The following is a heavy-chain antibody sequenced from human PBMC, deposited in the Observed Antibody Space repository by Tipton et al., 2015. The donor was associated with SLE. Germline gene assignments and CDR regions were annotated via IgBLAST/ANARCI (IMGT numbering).Heavy chain of an antibody. V-gene: IGHV3-66*02. CDR2: IYSGGST. J-gene: IGHJ4*02. Sequence: SLRLSCAASGFNVITNYMSWVRQAPGKGLEWVSVIYSGGSTYYADSVKGRFTISRDNSKNTLYLQMNSLRAEDTAVYYCARGGGSGYDYVYWGQGTLVSVSS. CDR3: ARGGGSGYDYVY. CDR1: GFNVITNY. D-gene: IGHD5-12*01.